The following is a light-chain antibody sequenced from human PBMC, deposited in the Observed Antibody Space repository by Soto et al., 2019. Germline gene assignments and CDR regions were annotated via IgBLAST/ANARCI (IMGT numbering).Light chain of an antibody. V-gene: IGKV3D-15*01. CDR3: HQYHLWPWT. CDR2: GAS. CDR1: LSISTH. Sequence: EIVMMQSPATLSVSPGERATLSCRASLSISTHLAWYEQKPGQAPRLLIYGASTRATGIPARFSGSGSGTEFTLTISSLQSEDFAVYYCHQYHLWPWTFGQGTKVDIK. J-gene: IGKJ1*01.